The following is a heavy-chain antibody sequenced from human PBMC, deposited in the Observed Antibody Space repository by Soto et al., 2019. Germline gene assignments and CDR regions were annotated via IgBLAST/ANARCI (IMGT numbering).Heavy chain of an antibody. CDR2: FDPEDGET. CDR1: GYTLTELS. D-gene: IGHD2-8*01. CDR3: ATGLGYCTNGVCPYYYYGMDV. V-gene: IGHV1-24*01. Sequence: ASVKVSCKVSGYTLTELSMHWLRQSPGKGLEWMGGFDPEDGETIYAQKFQGRVTMTEDTSTDTAYMELSSLRSEDTAVYYCATGLGYCTNGVCPYYYYGMDVWGQGTTVTVSS. J-gene: IGHJ6*02.